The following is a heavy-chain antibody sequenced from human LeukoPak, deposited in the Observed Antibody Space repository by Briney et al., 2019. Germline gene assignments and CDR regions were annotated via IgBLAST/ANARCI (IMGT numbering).Heavy chain of an antibody. Sequence: SETLSLTCTVSGGSISSYYWSWIRQPPGKGLEWIGYIYYSGSTNYKSSLKSRVTISVDTSKNQFSLRLSSVTAADTAVYYCARVGIVVVPAAIYYYYYYMDVWGKGTTVTVSS. CDR3: ARVGIVVVPAAIYYYYYYMDV. J-gene: IGHJ6*03. CDR1: GGSISSYY. V-gene: IGHV4-59*01. CDR2: IYYSGST. D-gene: IGHD2-2*01.